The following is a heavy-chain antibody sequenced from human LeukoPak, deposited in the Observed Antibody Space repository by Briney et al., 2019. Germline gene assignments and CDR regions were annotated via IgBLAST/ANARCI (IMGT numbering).Heavy chain of an antibody. CDR3: AKDWEGYTNDLDY. V-gene: IGHV3-33*06. D-gene: IGHD2-8*01. J-gene: IGHJ4*02. Sequence: GGSLRLSCAASGFTFSRHGMHWVRQAPGKGLEWVAVIWHDGSNQYYGDSVKGRFTISRDDSKNTLYLQMNSLRVEDTAVYYCAKDWEGYTNDLDYWGQGTLVTVSS. CDR1: GFTFSRHG. CDR2: IWHDGSNQ.